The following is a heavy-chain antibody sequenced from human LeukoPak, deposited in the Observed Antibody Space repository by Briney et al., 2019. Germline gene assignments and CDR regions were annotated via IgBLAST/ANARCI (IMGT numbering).Heavy chain of an antibody. V-gene: IGHV1-3*01. CDR2: INGGDGNT. D-gene: IGHD2-2*01. Sequence: ASVKISCKASGYTFSSNAIQCVRQAPGQRLEWMGRINGGDGNTKYSQKFQGRVTITRDTSASTAYMELSSLRSEDTAVYYCARSYIVIVSAVYYDFWGQGTVVTVSS. J-gene: IGHJ4*02. CDR1: GYTFSSNA. CDR3: ARSYIVIVSAVYYDF.